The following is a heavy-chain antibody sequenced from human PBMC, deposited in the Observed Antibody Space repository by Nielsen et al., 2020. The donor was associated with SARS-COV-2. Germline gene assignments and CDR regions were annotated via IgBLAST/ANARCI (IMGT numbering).Heavy chain of an antibody. Sequence: SETLSLTCAVSGGSVSSNDWWTWVRKSPGKGLEWIGEVSHSGSTNYNPSLKSRVTLSMDKSKRQFSLRLTSVSAADTAVYFCARGHLVVVPSPILGLGPFFYSFYLDVWGKGTTVIVSS. D-gene: IGHD2-2*02. J-gene: IGHJ6*03. CDR2: VSHSGST. V-gene: IGHV4-4*02. CDR1: GGSVSSNDW. CDR3: ARGHLVVVPSPILGLGPFFYSFYLDV.